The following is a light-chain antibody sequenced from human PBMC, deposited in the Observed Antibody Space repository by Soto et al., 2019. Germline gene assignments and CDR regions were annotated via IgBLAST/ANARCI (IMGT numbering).Light chain of an antibody. CDR1: QVIRND. CDR3: LQDYNYPYT. CDR2: AAS. Sequence: AVPMTQSPSSLSASVGDRVTITCRASQVIRNDLGWYQQKPGKAPKLLIYAASTLQSGVPSRFSGSGSGTDFTLTISSLQPEDFATYYCLQDYNYPYTFGQGTKLEIK. J-gene: IGKJ2*01. V-gene: IGKV1-6*02.